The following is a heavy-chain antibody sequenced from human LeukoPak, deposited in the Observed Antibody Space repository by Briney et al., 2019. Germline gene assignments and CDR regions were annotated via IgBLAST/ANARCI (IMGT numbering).Heavy chain of an antibody. CDR3: AKTIVGTRFDY. Sequence: GGSLRLSCAASGFTFSSYGMHWVRQAPGKGLEWVAVIWYDGSNKYYADSVKGRFTISRDNSKNTLYLQMNSLRAEDTAVYYCAKTIVGTRFDYWGQGTLVTVSS. J-gene: IGHJ4*02. D-gene: IGHD1-26*01. V-gene: IGHV3-33*06. CDR2: IWYDGSNK. CDR1: GFTFSSYG.